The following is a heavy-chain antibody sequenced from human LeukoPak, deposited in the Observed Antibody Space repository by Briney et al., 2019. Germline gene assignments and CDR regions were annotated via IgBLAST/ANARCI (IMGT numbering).Heavy chain of an antibody. D-gene: IGHD5-24*01. J-gene: IGHJ6*02. CDR3: ARDWGDGYNAGAARYYYYGTDV. CDR1: GFTFSSYG. Sequence: PGGSLRLSCAASGFTFSSYGMHWVRQAPGKGLEWVAVIWYDGSNKYYADSVKGRFTISRDNSKNTLYLQMNSQRAEDTAVYYCARDWGDGYNAGAARYYYYGTDVWGQGTTVTVSS. CDR2: IWYDGSNK. V-gene: IGHV3-33*01.